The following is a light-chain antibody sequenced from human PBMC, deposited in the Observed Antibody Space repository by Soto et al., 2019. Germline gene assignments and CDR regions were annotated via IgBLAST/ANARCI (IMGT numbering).Light chain of an antibody. J-gene: IGKJ4*01. CDR2: DAS. CDR1: QSVSSY. CDR3: QQRNNWPLT. V-gene: IGKV3-11*01. Sequence: EIVLTQSPETMPLSPGERATLSCRASQSVSSYLAWYQQKPGQAPRLLIYDASNRATGIPARFSGSGSGTDFTLPIGSLEPDDSAVYYCQQRNNWPLTFGGGDKVDIK.